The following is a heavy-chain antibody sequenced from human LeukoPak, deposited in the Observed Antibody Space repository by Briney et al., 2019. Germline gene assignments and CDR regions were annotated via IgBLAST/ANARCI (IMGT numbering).Heavy chain of an antibody. V-gene: IGHV4-59*08. Sequence: SETLSLTCTVSGGSISSYYWTWIRQPPGKGLEWIGYIYYSGSTKYNPSLKSRVTISVDTSKNQFSLKLSSVTAADTAVYYCVSIYCGGDCYSDYYYYGVGVWGQGTTVTVSS. CDR3: VSIYCGGDCYSDYYYYGVGV. CDR1: GGSISSYY. J-gene: IGHJ6*02. CDR2: IYYSGST. D-gene: IGHD2-21*02.